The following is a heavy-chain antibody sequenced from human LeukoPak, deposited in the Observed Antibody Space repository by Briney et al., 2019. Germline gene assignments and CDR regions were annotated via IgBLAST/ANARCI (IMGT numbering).Heavy chain of an antibody. V-gene: IGHV4-39*07. D-gene: IGHD3-16*01. Sequence: SETLSLTCTVSGGSISSSSYYWGWIRQPPGKGLEWIGSIYYSGSTYYNPSLKSRVTISVDTSKNQFSLKLNSVTAADTAVYYCARDQSITFGGAGDAFDIWGQGTMVTVSS. CDR2: IYYSGST. CDR3: ARDQSITFGGAGDAFDI. J-gene: IGHJ3*02. CDR1: GGSISSSSYY.